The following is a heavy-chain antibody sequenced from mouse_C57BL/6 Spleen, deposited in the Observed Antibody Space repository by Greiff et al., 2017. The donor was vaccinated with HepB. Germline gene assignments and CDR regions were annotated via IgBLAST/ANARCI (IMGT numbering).Heavy chain of an antibody. Sequence: EVQRVESGGDLVKPGGSLKLSCAASGFTFSSYGMSWVRQTPDKRLEWVATISSGGSYTYYPDSVKGRFTISRDNAKNTLYLQMSSLKSEDTAMYYCARRGVVAPRWYFDVWGTGTTVTVSS. CDR3: ARRGVVAPRWYFDV. J-gene: IGHJ1*03. CDR2: ISSGGSYT. V-gene: IGHV5-6*01. D-gene: IGHD1-1*01. CDR1: GFTFSSYG.